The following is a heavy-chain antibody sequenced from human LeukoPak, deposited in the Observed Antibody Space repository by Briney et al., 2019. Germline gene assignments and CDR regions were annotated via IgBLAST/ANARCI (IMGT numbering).Heavy chain of an antibody. CDR2: IDSNGDST. J-gene: IGHJ4*02. CDR1: GFTFSTYA. D-gene: IGHD4-17*01. Sequence: GGSLRLSCSASGFTFSTYAMHWVRQAPGKGLEYVSAIDSNGDSTYYADSVKGRFTISRDNSKNTLYLQMSSLRGEDTAVYYCVKDQEYGDYGLDYWGQGILVTVSS. V-gene: IGHV3-64D*06. CDR3: VKDQEYGDYGLDY.